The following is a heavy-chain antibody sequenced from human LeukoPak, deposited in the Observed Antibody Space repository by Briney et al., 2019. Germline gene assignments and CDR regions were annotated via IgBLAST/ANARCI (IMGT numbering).Heavy chain of an antibody. D-gene: IGHD3-22*01. CDR3: ARHRDYFDSSGYYMYYFDY. J-gene: IGHJ4*02. Sequence: GESLRISCKGSGYSFTSYWISWVRQMPGKGLEWMGRIDPSDSYANYNPSFQGHVTISDDKPISTAYLQWSSLKASDTAMYYCARHRDYFDSSGYYMYYFDYWGQGTLVTVSS. CDR1: GYSFTSYW. V-gene: IGHV5-10-1*01. CDR2: IDPSDSYA.